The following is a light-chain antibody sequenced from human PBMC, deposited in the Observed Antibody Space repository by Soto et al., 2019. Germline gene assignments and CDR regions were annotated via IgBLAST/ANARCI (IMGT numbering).Light chain of an antibody. CDR3: QQYNDWLWT. Sequence: EVVMTQSPATPSVSPGERATLSCRASQSVSSNLAWYQQKPGQAPRLLIYGASTRATGIPARFSGRGSGTEFTLTITSLQSEDFAVYYCQQYNDWLWTFGQGTKVDIK. CDR2: GAS. V-gene: IGKV3-15*01. J-gene: IGKJ1*01. CDR1: QSVSSN.